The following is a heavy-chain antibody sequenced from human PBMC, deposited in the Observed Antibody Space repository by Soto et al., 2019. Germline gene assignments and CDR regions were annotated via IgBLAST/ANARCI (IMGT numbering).Heavy chain of an antibody. Sequence: PGGSLRLSCAASGFMFSAYWISWGRQAPGKGLEWVANIHGDGGKIYYVDSVKGRFTISRDNAKRSLYLQVNSLRAEDTAVYYCARDFYGGYTYGPGDYWGQGALVTVSS. CDR1: GFMFSAYW. V-gene: IGHV3-7*01. CDR3: ARDFYGGYTYGPGDY. J-gene: IGHJ4*02. CDR2: IHGDGGKI. D-gene: IGHD5-18*01.